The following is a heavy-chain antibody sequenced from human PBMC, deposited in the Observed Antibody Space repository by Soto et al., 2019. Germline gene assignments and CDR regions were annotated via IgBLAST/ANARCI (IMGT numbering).Heavy chain of an antibody. D-gene: IGHD1-1*01. Sequence: LSLTCTVSGGSISSGDYYWSWIRQPPGKGLEWIGYIYYSGSTYYNPSLKSRVTISVDTSKNQFSLKLSSVTAADTAVYYCARDYKGYYYYYGMDVWGQGTTVTVSS. CDR3: ARDYKGYYYYYGMDV. J-gene: IGHJ6*02. CDR1: GGSISSGDYY. CDR2: IYYSGST. V-gene: IGHV4-30-4*01.